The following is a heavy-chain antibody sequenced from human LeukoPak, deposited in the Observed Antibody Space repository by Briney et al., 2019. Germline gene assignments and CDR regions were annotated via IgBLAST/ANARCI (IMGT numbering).Heavy chain of an antibody. D-gene: IGHD2-2*01. Sequence: ASVKVSRKASGYTFTGYYMHWVRQAPGQGLEWMGWTNPNSGGTNYAQKVQGRVTMTRDTSISTAYMELSRLRSYDTAVYYCARGSRALISSGAGYYYYMDVWGKGTTVTVSS. CDR3: ARGSRALISSGAGYYYYMDV. CDR2: TNPNSGGT. J-gene: IGHJ6*03. V-gene: IGHV1-2*02. CDR1: GYTFTGYY.